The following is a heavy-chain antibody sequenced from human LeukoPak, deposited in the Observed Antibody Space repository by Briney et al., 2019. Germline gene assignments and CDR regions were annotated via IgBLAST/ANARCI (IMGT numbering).Heavy chain of an antibody. V-gene: IGHV3-64*01. CDR2: INYNEGGT. CDR3: ARVGDPGAFDI. D-gene: IGHD3-10*01. CDR1: GFTLRTYS. J-gene: IGHJ3*02. Sequence: GGSLRLSCAASGFTLRTYSMHWVRQAPGRGLEYVSAINYNEGGTYYANSVKGRFTISRDNSKNTLYLQMGSLRSVDMAVYYCARVGDPGAFDIWGQGTVVIVSS.